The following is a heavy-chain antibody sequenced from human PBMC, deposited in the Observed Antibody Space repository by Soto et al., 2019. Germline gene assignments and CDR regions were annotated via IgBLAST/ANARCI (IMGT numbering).Heavy chain of an antibody. CDR3: ARGGITMVRRSCPRYHCDLMDV. V-gene: IGHV1-46*03. CDR1: GYTFTTYY. Sequence: ASVKVSCKASGYTFTTYYMHWVRQAPGQGLEWMGIINPSGGSTSFAQKFQGRVTMTWDTSTSTVYMQLSSLRSEDTAVYYCARGGITMVRRSCPRYHCDLMDVCGQGTSVTGS. J-gene: IGHJ6*02. CDR2: INPSGGST. D-gene: IGHD3-10*01.